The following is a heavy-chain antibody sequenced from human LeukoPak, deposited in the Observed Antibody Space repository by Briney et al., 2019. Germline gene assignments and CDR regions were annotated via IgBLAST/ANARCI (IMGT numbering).Heavy chain of an antibody. D-gene: IGHD1-26*01. CDR3: ARGAGIVGATRNFDY. Sequence: GASLKISCKGSGYSFTSYWIDWVRQMPGKGLEWMWIIYPGDSDTRYSPSFQGQVTISADKSISTAYLQWSSLKASDTAMYYCARGAGIVGATRNFDYWGPGTLVTVSS. J-gene: IGHJ4*02. CDR2: IYPGDSDT. CDR1: GYSFTSYW. V-gene: IGHV5-51*01.